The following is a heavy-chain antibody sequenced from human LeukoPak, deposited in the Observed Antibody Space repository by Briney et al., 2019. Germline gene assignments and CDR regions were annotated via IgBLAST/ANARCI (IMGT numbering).Heavy chain of an antibody. CDR2: IYYSGST. Sequence: PSETLSLTCTVSGGSISSSSYYWGWIRQPPGKGLEWIGSIYYSGSTYYNPSLQSRVTISVDTSKKQFSLKLRSVTAADTAVYYCTRRLSNGATLNYFDYWGQGTLVTVSS. CDR1: GGSISSSSYY. V-gene: IGHV4-39*07. D-gene: IGHD4/OR15-4a*01. J-gene: IGHJ4*02. CDR3: TRRLSNGATLNYFDY.